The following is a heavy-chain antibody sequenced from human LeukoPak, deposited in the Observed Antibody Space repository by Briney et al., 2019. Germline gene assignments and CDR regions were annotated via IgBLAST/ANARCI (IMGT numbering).Heavy chain of an antibody. D-gene: IGHD1-26*01. J-gene: IGHJ4*02. CDR1: GGTLITHI. V-gene: IGHV1-69*02. CDR2: IVPMIGIA. CDR3: ARAEVEATTRKGGNYFAY. Sequence: GASVKVSCKASGGTLITHIISWVRQAPGQGLEWMGRIVPMIGIANYAQKFQGRVTITADKSTSTAYMELSSLRSEDTAVYYCARAEVEATTRKGGNYFAYGAREPWSPSPQ.